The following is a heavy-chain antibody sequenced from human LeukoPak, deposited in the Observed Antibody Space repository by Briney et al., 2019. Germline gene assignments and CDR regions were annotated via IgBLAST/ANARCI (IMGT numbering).Heavy chain of an antibody. CDR1: GFTFSSYA. CDR2: ISGSGGST. D-gene: IGHD3-16*01. V-gene: IGHV3-23*01. J-gene: IGHJ4*02. Sequence: PGGSLRLSCAVSGFTFSSYAMSWVRQAPGKGLEWASAISGSGGSTYYADSVKGRFTISRDNSKNTLYLQMNSLRVEDTAVYHCVRGVGGSTYLDYWGQGALVTVSS. CDR3: VRGVGGSTYLDY.